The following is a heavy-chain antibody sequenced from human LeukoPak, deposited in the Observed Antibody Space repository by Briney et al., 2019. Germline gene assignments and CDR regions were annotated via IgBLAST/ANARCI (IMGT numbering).Heavy chain of an antibody. CDR3: AKSLTTVTTFHY. CDR1: GFTFSSSA. CDR2: ISGSGGST. V-gene: IGHV3-23*01. J-gene: IGHJ4*02. D-gene: IGHD4-17*01. Sequence: GGTLRLSCAASGFTFSSSAMSWVRQAPGKGLQWVSSISGSGGSTYYADSVKGRFTISRDNSKNTLYLQMNSLRAEDTAVYYCAKSLTTVTTFHYWGQGTLVTVSS.